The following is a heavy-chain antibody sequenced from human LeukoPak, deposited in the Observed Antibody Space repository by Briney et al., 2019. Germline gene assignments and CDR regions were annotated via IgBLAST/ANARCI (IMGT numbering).Heavy chain of an antibody. CDR2: IRSKAYGGTT. CDR1: GFTFGDYA. D-gene: IGHD5-12*01. Sequence: PGGSLRLSCTASGFTFGDYAMSWFRQAPGKGLEWVGFIRSKAYGGTTEYSASVKGRFTIPRDDSKSIAYLQMNSLKTEDTAVYYCTTGLSLVATIREVDYWGQGTLVTVSS. J-gene: IGHJ4*02. V-gene: IGHV3-49*03. CDR3: TTGLSLVATIREVDY.